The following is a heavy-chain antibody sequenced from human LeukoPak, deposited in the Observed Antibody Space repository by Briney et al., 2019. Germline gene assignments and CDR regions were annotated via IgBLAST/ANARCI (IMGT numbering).Heavy chain of an antibody. CDR1: GDSISTNHW. V-gene: IGHV4-4*02. D-gene: IGHD3-3*01. CDR2: VYHSGST. CDR3: ARVKRPITIFGVARRGHFDY. Sequence: PSETLSLTCAVSGDSISTNHWWSWVRQPPGKGLEWIGEVYHSGSTNYNPSLKSRVTISVDTSKNQFSLKLSSVTAADTAVYYCARVKRPITIFGVARRGHFDYWGQGTLVTVSS. J-gene: IGHJ4*02.